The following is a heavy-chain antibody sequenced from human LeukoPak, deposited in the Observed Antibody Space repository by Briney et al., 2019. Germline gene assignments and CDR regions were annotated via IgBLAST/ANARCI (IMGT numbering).Heavy chain of an antibody. D-gene: IGHD2-21*02. J-gene: IGHJ3*02. V-gene: IGHV4-61*02. CDR2: IYTSGST. CDR3: ARQSPLLRAFDI. CDR1: GGSISSGSYY. Sequence: SETLSLTCTVSGGSISSGSYYWSWIRQPAGKGLEWIGRIYTSGSTNYNPSLKSRVTISVDTSKNQFSLKLSSVTAADTAVYYCARQSPLLRAFDIWGQGTMVTVSS.